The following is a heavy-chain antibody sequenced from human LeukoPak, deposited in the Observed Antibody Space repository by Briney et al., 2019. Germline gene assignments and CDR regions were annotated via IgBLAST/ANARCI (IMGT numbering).Heavy chain of an antibody. CDR1: GYTFTSYY. CDR2: MNPNSGNT. Sequence: ASVKVSCKASGYTFTSYYMHWVRQATGQGLEWMGWMNPNSGNTGYAQKFQGRVTMTRNTSISTAYMELSSLRSEDTAVYYCARGEYVYCSGGSCYSDYYYYYGMDVWGQGTTVTVSS. J-gene: IGHJ6*02. D-gene: IGHD2-15*01. V-gene: IGHV1-8*02. CDR3: ARGEYVYCSGGSCYSDYYYYYGMDV.